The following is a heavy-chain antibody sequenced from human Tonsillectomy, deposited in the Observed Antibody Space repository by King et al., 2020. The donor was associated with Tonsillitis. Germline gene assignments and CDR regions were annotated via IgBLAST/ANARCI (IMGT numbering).Heavy chain of an antibody. CDR2: INPNSGAT. CDR1: GYTFTDYY. D-gene: IGHD7-27*01. CDR3: GRGDWGSSMDY. Sequence: VQLVESGAEVKKPGASVKVSCKASGYTFTDYYIHWVRQAPGQGLEWMGWINPNSGATNYAHMFQGRVTMRRDTSIGTAYMELSSLGSDDTAVYYCGRGDWGSSMDYWGQGTLVTVSS. J-gene: IGHJ4*02. V-gene: IGHV1-2*02.